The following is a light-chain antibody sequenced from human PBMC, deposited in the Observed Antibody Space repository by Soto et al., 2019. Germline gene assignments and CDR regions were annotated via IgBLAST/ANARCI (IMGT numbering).Light chain of an antibody. CDR1: QSVSSY. Sequence: IVLTQSPATLSLSTGERATLSCRASQSVSSYLAWYQQKPGQAPRLLIYDASNRATGIPARFSGSGSGTDFTLTISSLEPEDFAVYYCQQRSNWPLVTFGQGTKVDIK. CDR3: QQRSNWPLVT. V-gene: IGKV3-11*01. CDR2: DAS. J-gene: IGKJ1*01.